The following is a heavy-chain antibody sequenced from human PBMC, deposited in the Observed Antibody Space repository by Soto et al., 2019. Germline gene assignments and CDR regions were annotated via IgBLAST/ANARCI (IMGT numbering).Heavy chain of an antibody. CDR1: GFTFSNAW. Sequence: GSLRLSCAASGFTFSNAWMSWVRQAPGKGLEWVGRIKSKTDGGTTDYAAPVKGRFTISRDDSKNTLYLQMNSLKTEDTAVYYCTTRSQYQLLDAFDIWGQGTMVTVSS. J-gene: IGHJ3*02. V-gene: IGHV3-15*01. D-gene: IGHD2-2*01. CDR2: IKSKTDGGTT. CDR3: TTRSQYQLLDAFDI.